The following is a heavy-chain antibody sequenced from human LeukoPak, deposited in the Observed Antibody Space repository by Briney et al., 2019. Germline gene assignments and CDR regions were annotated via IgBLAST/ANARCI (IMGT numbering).Heavy chain of an antibody. V-gene: IGHV4-4*07. CDR3: ARSRIAAPFDP. CDR1: GGSISSYY. J-gene: IGHJ5*02. Sequence: SETLSLTCTVSGGSISSYYWSWIRQPAGKELEWIGRIYTSGSTNYNPTLKSRVTMSVDTSKNQFSLQLSSVTAADTAVYYCARSRIAAPFDPWSQGTPVTVSS. CDR2: IYTSGST. D-gene: IGHD6-6*01.